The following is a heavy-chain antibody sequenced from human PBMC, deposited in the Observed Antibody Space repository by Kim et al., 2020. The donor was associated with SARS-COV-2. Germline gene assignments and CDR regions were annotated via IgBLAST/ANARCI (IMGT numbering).Heavy chain of an antibody. D-gene: IGHD3-3*01. Sequence: SETLSLTCTVSGGSISSGGYYWSWIRQHPGKGLEWIGYIYYSGSTYYNPSLKSRVTISVDTSKNQFSLKLSSVTAADTAVYYCARAGRTFFGVVGAFDIWAKGQWSPSLQ. J-gene: IGHJ3*02. CDR3: ARAGRTFFGVVGAFDI. CDR1: GGSISSGGYY. CDR2: IYYSGST. V-gene: IGHV4-31*03.